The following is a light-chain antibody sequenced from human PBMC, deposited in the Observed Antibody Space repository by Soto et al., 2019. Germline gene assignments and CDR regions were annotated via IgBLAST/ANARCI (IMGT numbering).Light chain of an antibody. J-gene: IGKJ1*01. Sequence: ETVMTQSPATLPVSPGERATLSCRASQSVSSNLAWYQQKPGQAPRLLIYGASTRATGVPARFSGSGSGTEFALAISCLQCEDFATYYCQQYYSYPRTFGQGTKVEIK. V-gene: IGKV3-15*01. CDR1: QSVSSN. CDR3: QQYYSYPRT. CDR2: GAS.